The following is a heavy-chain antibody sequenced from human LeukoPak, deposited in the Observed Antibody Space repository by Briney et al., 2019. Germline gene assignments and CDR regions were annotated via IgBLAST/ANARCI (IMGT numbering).Heavy chain of an antibody. V-gene: IGHV4-34*01. CDR2: INHSGST. CDR1: GGPFSGYY. J-gene: IGHJ3*02. CDR3: ARLRYWGGRPYAFDI. Sequence: SETLSLTCAVYGGPFSGYYWSWIRQPPGKGLEWIGEINHSGSTNYNPSLKSRVTISVDTSKNQFSLKLSSVTAADTAVYYCARLRYWGGRPYAFDIWGQGTMVTVSS. D-gene: IGHD2-8*02.